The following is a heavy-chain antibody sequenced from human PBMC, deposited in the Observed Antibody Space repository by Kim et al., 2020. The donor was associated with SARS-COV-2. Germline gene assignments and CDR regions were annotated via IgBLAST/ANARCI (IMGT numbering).Heavy chain of an antibody. Sequence: GGSLRLSCAASGFTFTSYAMNWVRQAPGKGLEWVSLLSGSGDTSYYADSVKGRFTISRDTSKNALFLQMNSLRVDDTATYYCAKSFTSWYQGRSLYYDMGVWRQGPRSPSP. CDR1: GFTFTSYA. D-gene: IGHD6-13*01. CDR3: AKSFTSWYQGRSLYYDMGV. V-gene: IGHV3-23*01. J-gene: IGHJ6*02. CDR2: LSGSGDTS.